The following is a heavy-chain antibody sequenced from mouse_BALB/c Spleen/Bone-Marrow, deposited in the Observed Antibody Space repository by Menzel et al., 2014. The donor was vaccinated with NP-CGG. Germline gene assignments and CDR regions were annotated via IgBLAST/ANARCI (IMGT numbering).Heavy chain of an antibody. D-gene: IGHD2-10*02. V-gene: IGHV1-84*02. CDR3: AREGYGNSYYFDY. CDR2: IYPGSGNT. Sequence: LVESGPELVKPGASVKISCKASGYTFTDYYINWVKQKPGQGLEWIGWIYPGSGNTKYNEKFKGKATLTVDTSPSTAYMQLSSLTSEDTAVYFCAREGYGNSYYFDYWGQGTTLTVSS. J-gene: IGHJ2*01. CDR1: GYTFTDYY.